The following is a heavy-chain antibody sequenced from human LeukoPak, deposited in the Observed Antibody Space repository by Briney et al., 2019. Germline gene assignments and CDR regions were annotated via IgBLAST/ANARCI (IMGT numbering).Heavy chain of an antibody. D-gene: IGHD3-22*01. J-gene: IGHJ4*02. CDR2: IYYSGST. CDR3: ARLYYDSSGYYQICYFDY. Sequence: PSETLSLTCTVSGVSIISSSYYWGWIREPPGKGREWIGRIYYSGSTYYNPSLKSRFTISVDTSKNQFSLNLSSVTAADTAVYYCARLYYDSSGYYQICYFDYWGQGTLVTVSS. V-gene: IGHV4-39*01. CDR1: GVSIISSSYY.